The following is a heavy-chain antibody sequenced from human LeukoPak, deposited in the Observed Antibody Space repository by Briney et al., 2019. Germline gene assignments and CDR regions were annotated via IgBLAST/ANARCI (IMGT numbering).Heavy chain of an antibody. J-gene: IGHJ4*02. V-gene: IGHV3-7*01. Sequence: GGSLRLSCAASGSTFSSYWMSWVRQAPGKGLEWVANIKQDGSEKYYVDSVKGRFTISRDNAKNSLYLQMNSLRAEDMAVYYCAALLWFGEYDYWGQGTLVTVSS. CDR2: IKQDGSEK. D-gene: IGHD3-10*01. CDR1: GSTFSSYW. CDR3: AALLWFGEYDY.